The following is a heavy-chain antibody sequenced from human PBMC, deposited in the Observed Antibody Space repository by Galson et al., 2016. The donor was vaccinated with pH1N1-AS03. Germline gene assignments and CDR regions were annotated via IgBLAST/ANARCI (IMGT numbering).Heavy chain of an antibody. Sequence: CAISGDSVSSNSVAWNWIRQSPSRGLEWLGRTYYRSKWFNEYPASVKSRITINSDTSKNQFSLQLNSLRADDTAIYYCARPTVPGGEVDLYWGQGTLVTVSS. D-gene: IGHD3-16*01. J-gene: IGHJ4*02. CDR2: TYYRSKWFN. CDR3: ARPTVPGGEVDLY. V-gene: IGHV6-1*01. CDR1: GDSVSSNSVA.